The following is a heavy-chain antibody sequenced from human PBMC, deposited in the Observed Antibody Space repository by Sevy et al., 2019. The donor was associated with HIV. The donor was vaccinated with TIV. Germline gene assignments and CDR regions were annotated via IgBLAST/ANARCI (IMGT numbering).Heavy chain of an antibody. CDR1: GGTFSSYA. J-gene: IGHJ4*02. V-gene: IGHV1-69*10. Sequence: ASVKVSCKASGGTFSSYAISWVRQAPGQELEWMGGIIPILGIANYAQKFQGRVTITADKSTSTAYMELSSLRSEDTAVYYCARDLAGTNWGRSDYWGQGTLVTVSS. D-gene: IGHD7-27*01. CDR3: ARDLAGTNWGRSDY. CDR2: IIPILGIA.